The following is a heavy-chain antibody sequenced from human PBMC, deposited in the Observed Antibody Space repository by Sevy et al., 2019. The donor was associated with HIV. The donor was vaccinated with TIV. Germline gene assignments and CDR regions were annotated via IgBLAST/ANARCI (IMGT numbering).Heavy chain of an antibody. D-gene: IGHD1-26*01. CDR2: TYYSSKWYN. CDR1: GDSVSSNSAA. V-gene: IGHV6-1*01. Sequence: SETLSLTCAISGDSVSSNSAAWNWIRQSPSRGLEWLGRTYYSSKWYNDYAVSVKSRISINPDTSKNQFSLQLNSVTPEDTAVYFCATGIPEWELGGHWFDPWGQGTLVTVSS. J-gene: IGHJ5*02. CDR3: ATGIPEWELGGHWFDP.